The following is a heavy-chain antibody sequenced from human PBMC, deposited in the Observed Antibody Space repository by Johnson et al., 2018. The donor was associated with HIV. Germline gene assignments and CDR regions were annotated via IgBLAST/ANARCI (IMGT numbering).Heavy chain of an antibody. CDR1: GFTFSSYA. V-gene: IGHV3-30*04. D-gene: IGHD6-13*01. Sequence: QVQLVESGGGVVQPGRSLRLSCAASGFTFSSYAMHWVRQAPGKGLEWVAVISYDGSNKSYADSVKGRFPISRDNSKNTLSLQMNRLRAEDTAVYYCARDGGYSSSWYKYAFDIWGQGTMVTVSS. CDR2: ISYDGSNK. J-gene: IGHJ3*02. CDR3: ARDGGYSSSWYKYAFDI.